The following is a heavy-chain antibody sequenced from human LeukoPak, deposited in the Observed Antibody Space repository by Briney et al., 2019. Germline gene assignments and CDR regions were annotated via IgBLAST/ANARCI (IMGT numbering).Heavy chain of an antibody. CDR2: IIPGGGKT. D-gene: IGHD3-16*02. J-gene: IGHJ2*01. Sequence: ASVKVSCKASGYNFTTKYIHWVRQAPGQGLDWMGMIIPGGGKTTFPQKFQGRVTMTRDTSTSTVYMELSGLRSEDTALYYCARAGGIIEFFDLWGRGTLVTVSS. CDR3: ARAGGIIEFFDL. V-gene: IGHV1-46*01. CDR1: GYNFTTKY.